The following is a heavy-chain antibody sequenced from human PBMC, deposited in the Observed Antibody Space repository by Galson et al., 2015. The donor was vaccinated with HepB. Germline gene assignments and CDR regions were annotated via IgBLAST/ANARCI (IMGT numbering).Heavy chain of an antibody. J-gene: IGHJ6*02. Sequence: SLRLSCAASGFTFNSYAMTWVRQAPGKGLEWVAAIGGGGSTSYAESVKGRFTISRDNSKNMVFLQMYSLRAEGTAVYYCAKGDVWGSAAWDYGMDVWGQGTPVTCSS. V-gene: IGHV3-23*01. CDR1: GFTFNSYA. CDR3: AKGDVWGSAAWDYGMDV. D-gene: IGHD3-16*01. CDR2: IGGGGST.